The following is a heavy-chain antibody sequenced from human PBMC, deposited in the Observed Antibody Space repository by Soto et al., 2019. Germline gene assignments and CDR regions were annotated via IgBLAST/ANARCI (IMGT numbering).Heavy chain of an antibody. V-gene: IGHV4-61*08. Sequence: QVQLQESGPGLVKPSETLSLTCSVSGGSVSSGGYYWSWIRQPPGKGLEWIGCIYYSGSTDYNPSLKSRVTMSLDKSKKQSSLKLNSVTAADTAVYFCARAGSYRYFDYWGQGTLVTVSS. J-gene: IGHJ4*02. CDR3: ARAGSYRYFDY. D-gene: IGHD3-10*01. CDR1: GGSVSSGGYY. CDR2: IYYSGST.